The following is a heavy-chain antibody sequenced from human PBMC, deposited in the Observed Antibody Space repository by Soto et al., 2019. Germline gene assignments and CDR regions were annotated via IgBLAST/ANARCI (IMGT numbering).Heavy chain of an antibody. CDR3: AHRRATVTYDMPWFDP. V-gene: IGHV2-5*02. D-gene: IGHD4-17*01. CDR2: IYWDDDK. Sequence: QITLKESGPTLVKPTQTLTLTCTFSGFSLSTSGVGVGWIRQTPGKALEWLALIYWDDDKRYSPSLKSRLTIPKDTSKNQVILTMTNMDPVDTATYYCAHRRATVTYDMPWFDPWGQGPLVTVSS. CDR1: GFSLSTSGVG. J-gene: IGHJ5*02.